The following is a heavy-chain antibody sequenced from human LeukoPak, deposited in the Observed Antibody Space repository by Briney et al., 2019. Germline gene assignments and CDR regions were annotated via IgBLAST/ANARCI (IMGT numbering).Heavy chain of an antibody. D-gene: IGHD6-13*01. CDR1: GGSISSSNHY. J-gene: IGHJ4*02. CDR3: ARRESLATAGTYYLDY. CDR2: MYYSGST. V-gene: IGHV4-39*01. Sequence: SETLSLTCTVSGGSISSSNHYWGWIRQSPGKGLEWIGSMYYSGSTYYNPSLKSRVTISVDTSKNQFSLKLTSVTAADTAVYYCARRESLATAGTYYLDYWGQGTLVTVSS.